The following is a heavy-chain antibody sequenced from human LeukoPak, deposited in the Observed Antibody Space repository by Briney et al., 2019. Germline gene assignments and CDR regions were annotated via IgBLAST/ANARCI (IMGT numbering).Heavy chain of an antibody. J-gene: IGHJ6*02. V-gene: IGHV4-39*01. CDR1: GGSISSSSYY. D-gene: IGHD2-15*01. CDR2: IYYSGST. Sequence: PSETLSLTCTVSGGSISSSSYYWGWIRQPPGKGLEWIGSIYYSGSTYYNPSLKSRVTISVDTSKNQFSLKLSSVTAADTAVYYCARGASYCSGGSCYATYYYYYYGMDVWGQGTTVTVSS. CDR3: ARGASYCSGGSCYATYYYYYYGMDV.